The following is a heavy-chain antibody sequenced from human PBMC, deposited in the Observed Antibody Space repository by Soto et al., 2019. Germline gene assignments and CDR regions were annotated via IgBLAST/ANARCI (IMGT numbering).Heavy chain of an antibody. V-gene: IGHV4-34*01. J-gene: IGHJ4*02. D-gene: IGHD3-9*01. CDR2: INHSGNT. CDR3: ARGLYYDILTGPSPLPYFDY. Sequence: QVQLQQWGAGLLKPSETLSLTCAVYGGSFSGYYWSWIRQPPGKGLEWNGEINHSGNTNYNPSLKRRVTISVDTSKNEFSLKLSSVTAADTAVYYCARGLYYDILTGPSPLPYFDYWGQGTLVTVSS. CDR1: GGSFSGYY.